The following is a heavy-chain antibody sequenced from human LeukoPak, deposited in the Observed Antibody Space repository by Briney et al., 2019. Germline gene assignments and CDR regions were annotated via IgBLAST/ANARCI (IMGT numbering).Heavy chain of an antibody. D-gene: IGHD3-10*01. CDR2: MYYSGTA. V-gene: IGHV4-39*01. Sequence: PSETLSLTCTVSGGSTSSSSYYWGWIRQAPGKGLEWIGYMYYSGTAYYNMSLKRRVTISVDTSKNQFSLKLSSVTATDTAVYYCAGSGTYSDDAFDIWGQGTMVTVSS. CDR1: GGSTSSSSYY. CDR3: AGSGTYSDDAFDI. J-gene: IGHJ3*02.